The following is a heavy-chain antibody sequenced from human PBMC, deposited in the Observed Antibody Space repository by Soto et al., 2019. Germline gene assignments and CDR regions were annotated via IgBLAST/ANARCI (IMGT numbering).Heavy chain of an antibody. V-gene: IGHV1-18*01. CDR3: ARDSGVGSYGTGIPGMAI. Sequence: QAQVLQSGAEVKKPGASVKVSCEASGYSFTGYCISWVRQAPGQGLEWMGWIRVHNGDTLSAQNLQDRVTMTTDTSTNTAYLELRSLRSDDTAVYYCARDSGVGSYGTGIPGMAIWGQGTTVTVSS. J-gene: IGHJ6*02. CDR2: IRVHNGDT. CDR1: GYSFTGYC. D-gene: IGHD3-10*01.